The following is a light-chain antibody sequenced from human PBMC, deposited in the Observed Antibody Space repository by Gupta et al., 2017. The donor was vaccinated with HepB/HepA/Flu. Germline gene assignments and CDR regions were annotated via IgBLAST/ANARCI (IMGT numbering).Light chain of an antibody. Sequence: QSALTQPASLSGSPGQSITISCTGTSSDYVSWYQQYPGNAPKLLIYNVSDRPSGVSHRFSGSKSGNKASLSTTGLQTEDEADDYCSSSTYTTTLVVFGGGTKLTVL. CDR2: NVS. CDR3: SSSTYTTTLVV. J-gene: IGLJ2*01. V-gene: IGLV2-14*03. CDR1: SSDY.